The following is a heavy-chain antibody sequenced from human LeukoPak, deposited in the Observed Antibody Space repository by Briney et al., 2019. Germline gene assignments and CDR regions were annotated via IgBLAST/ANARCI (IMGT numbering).Heavy chain of an antibody. D-gene: IGHD3-9*01. CDR2: LYSSGST. V-gene: IGHV4-59*01. J-gene: IGHJ6*02. Sequence: SETLSLTCTVSGGSISNYYWSWIRQPPGKGLEWIGYLYSSGSTTYNPPLKSRVSIAADTSKNQFSLNLSSVTAADTAVYYCARLVVPDGRWVHYHYGMDVWGQGTTVTVSS. CDR3: ARLVVPDGRWVHYHYGMDV. CDR1: GGSISNYY.